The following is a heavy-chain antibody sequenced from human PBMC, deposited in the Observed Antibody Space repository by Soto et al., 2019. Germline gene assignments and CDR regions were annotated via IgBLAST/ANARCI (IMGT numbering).Heavy chain of an antibody. V-gene: IGHV1-69*13. J-gene: IGHJ6*02. Sequence: SVKVSCKASGGTFSSYAISWVRQAPGQGLEWMGGIIPIFGTANYAQKFQGRVTITADESMSTAYMELSSLRSEDTAVYYCARPTYYDILTGWGGYYGMDVWGQGTTVTVSS. CDR3: ARPTYYDILTGWGGYYGMDV. CDR2: IIPIFGTA. D-gene: IGHD3-9*01. CDR1: GGTFSSYA.